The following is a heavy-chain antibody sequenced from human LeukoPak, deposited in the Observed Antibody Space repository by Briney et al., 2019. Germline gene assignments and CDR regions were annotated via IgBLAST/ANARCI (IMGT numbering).Heavy chain of an antibody. CDR3: ARGPSGGSYSDWFDP. V-gene: IGHV4-34*01. CDR2: INHSGST. Sequence: SETLSLTCTVSGGSISSYYWSWIRQPPGKGLEWIGEINHSGSTNYNPSLKSRVTISVDTSKNQFSLKLSSVTAADTAVYYCARGPSGGSYSDWFDPWGQGTLVTVSS. D-gene: IGHD1-26*01. J-gene: IGHJ5*02. CDR1: GGSISSYY.